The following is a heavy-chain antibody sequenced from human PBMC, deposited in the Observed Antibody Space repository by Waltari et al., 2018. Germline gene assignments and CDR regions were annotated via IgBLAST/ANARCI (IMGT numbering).Heavy chain of an antibody. CDR1: GFTFGAPA. V-gene: IGHV3-49*03. D-gene: IGHD3-16*01. Sequence: EVQLVESGGGLVQPGRSLRLSCTTSGFTFGAPALSWFRPDPGKGVEWVGFIRSKIYGGTADYAASVKGRFTVSRDDSKSIAYLQMDSLKTEDTAVYYCSRVSASGDGMDVWGQGTTVTVSS. CDR2: IRSKIYGGTA. CDR3: SRVSASGDGMDV. J-gene: IGHJ6*02.